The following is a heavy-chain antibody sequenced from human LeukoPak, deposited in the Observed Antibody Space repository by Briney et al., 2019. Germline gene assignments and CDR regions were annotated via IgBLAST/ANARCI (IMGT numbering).Heavy chain of an antibody. CDR1: GGSISSYY. J-gene: IGHJ4*02. Sequence: SETLSLTCTVSGGSISSYYWSWIRQPPGKGLEWIGSIYYSGSTYYNPSLKSRVTISVDTSKNQFSLKLSSVTAADTAVYYCANIHYDFWSGYYPVYYWGQGTLVTVSS. CDR3: ANIHYDFWSGYYPVYY. CDR2: IYYSGST. V-gene: IGHV4-59*05. D-gene: IGHD3-3*01.